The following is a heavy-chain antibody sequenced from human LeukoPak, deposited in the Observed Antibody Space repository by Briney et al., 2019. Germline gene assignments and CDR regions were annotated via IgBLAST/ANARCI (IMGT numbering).Heavy chain of an antibody. Sequence: PSETLSLTCTVSGGSISSYYWSWIRQPPGKGLEWIGYIYTSGSTNYNPSLKSRVTISVDTSKNQFSLKLSSVTAADTAVYYCARHQWELGAANYYYYMDVWGKGTTVTVSS. J-gene: IGHJ6*03. V-gene: IGHV4-4*09. D-gene: IGHD1-26*01. CDR3: ARHQWELGAANYYYYMDV. CDR1: GGSISSYY. CDR2: IYTSGST.